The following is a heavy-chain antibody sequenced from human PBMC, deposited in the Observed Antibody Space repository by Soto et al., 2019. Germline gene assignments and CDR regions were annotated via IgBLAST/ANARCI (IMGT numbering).Heavy chain of an antibody. J-gene: IGHJ4*02. V-gene: IGHV3-30-3*01. D-gene: IGHD3-16*02. CDR1: GFTLSRYA. Sequence: QVHLVESGGGVVQPGRSLRLSCAASGFTLSRYAMYWVRQAPGKGLEWVTSISYDGTNKNYADSVKGRFTISRDNSKNMVYLQMTSLRAEETAVYYCARAMIALGGVIEYWGQGTLVTVSS. CDR2: ISYDGTNK. CDR3: ARAMIALGGVIEY.